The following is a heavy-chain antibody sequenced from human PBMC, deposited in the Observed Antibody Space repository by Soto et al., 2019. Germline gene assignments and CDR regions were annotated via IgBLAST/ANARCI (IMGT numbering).Heavy chain of an antibody. Sequence: EVQVLESGGGLVQPGGSLRLSCAASGFTFSSYAMSWVRQAPGQGLEWVSAISGSGSNPYYADSVNGRFTISRDNSKNTLYVQMNRLRAENTALYYCAKTASMTIRDGFDHWGQGTLVTFSS. CDR2: ISGSGSNP. D-gene: IGHD2-21*01. V-gene: IGHV3-23*01. CDR1: GFTFSSYA. CDR3: AKTASMTIRDGFDH. J-gene: IGHJ4*02.